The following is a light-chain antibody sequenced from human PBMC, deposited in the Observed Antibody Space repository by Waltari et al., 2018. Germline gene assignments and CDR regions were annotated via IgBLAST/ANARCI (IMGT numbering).Light chain of an antibody. CDR3: QQYDNWPRT. CDR1: RRVSKN. V-gene: IGKV3-15*01. CDR2: GAS. J-gene: IGKJ1*01. Sequence: EIVLTQSPATQSASPGERATLSCRAGRRVSKNLAWYQQKPGQAPRLLIYGASTRATGIPARFSGSGSGREFTLTISSLQSEDFAVYFCQQYDNWPRTFGQGTKVEIK.